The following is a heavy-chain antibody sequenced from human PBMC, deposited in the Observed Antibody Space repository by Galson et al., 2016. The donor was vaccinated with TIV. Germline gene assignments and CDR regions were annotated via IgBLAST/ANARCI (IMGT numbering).Heavy chain of an antibody. Sequence: LSLTCAVYGGSFNRYYWTWIRQPPGKGLEWIGQINHSGSTKYNPSLKSRGTIPVDTSKNQFSLKLTSVTAADTAVYYCSSPFPGGDDFWSAYYDAFDIWGQGTMVTVSS. CDR2: INHSGST. J-gene: IGHJ3*02. D-gene: IGHD3-3*01. CDR3: SSPFPGGDDFWSAYYDAFDI. V-gene: IGHV4-34*01. CDR1: GGSFNRYY.